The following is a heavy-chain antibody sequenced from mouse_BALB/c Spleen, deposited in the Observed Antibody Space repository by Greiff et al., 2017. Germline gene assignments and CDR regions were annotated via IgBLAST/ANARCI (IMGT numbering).Heavy chain of an antibody. CDR1: GYSITSDYA. Sequence: EVQLVESGPGLVKPSQSLSLTCTVTGYSITSDYAWNWIRQFPGNKLEWMGYISYSGSTSYNPSLKSRISITRDTSKNQFFLQLNSVTTEDTATYYCARSITTATWFAYWGQGTLVTVSA. J-gene: IGHJ3*01. CDR3: ARSITTATWFAY. D-gene: IGHD1-2*01. CDR2: ISYSGST. V-gene: IGHV3-2*02.